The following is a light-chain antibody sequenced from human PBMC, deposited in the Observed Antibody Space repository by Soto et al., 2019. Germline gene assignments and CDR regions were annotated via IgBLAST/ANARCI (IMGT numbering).Light chain of an antibody. Sequence: EIVMTQSPATLSVSPGERATLSCRASQSVSSDLAWYHQKPGQPPRLLIYGASTRATGIPARFSGSGSGTEFTLTISRLEPEDLAVYYCQQRSSGPATFGPGTKVDIK. CDR2: GAS. CDR3: QQRSSGPAT. J-gene: IGKJ3*01. V-gene: IGKV3-11*01. CDR1: QSVSSD.